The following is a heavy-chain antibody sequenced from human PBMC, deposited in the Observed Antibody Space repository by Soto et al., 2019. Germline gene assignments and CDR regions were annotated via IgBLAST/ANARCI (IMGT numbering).Heavy chain of an antibody. CDR1: GHSFTNYW. D-gene: IGHD3-16*02. J-gene: IGHJ4*02. V-gene: IGHV5-51*01. CDR2: IYPDESET. Sequence: EESLKISCKDSGHSFTNYWIVWVRQMPGKGLEWVGTIYPDESETRYSPSFQGQVTISADKSISTAYLQWSSLKASDTAMYYCARHGGYTETPALLLFDYGGQGTLVTVSS. CDR3: ARHGGYTETPALLLFDY.